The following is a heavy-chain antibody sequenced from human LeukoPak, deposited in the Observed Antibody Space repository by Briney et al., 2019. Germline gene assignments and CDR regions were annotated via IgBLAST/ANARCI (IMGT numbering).Heavy chain of an antibody. J-gene: IGHJ4*02. CDR1: GYTFTSHD. CDR3: ASALKRGSAGTLIDY. Sequence: VKVSCKASGYTFTSHDINWVRQATGQGLEWMGWMNPNSGNTGYAQKFQDGVTMTRNTSISTAYMELSSLESEDTAVYYCASALKRGSAGTLIDYWGQGTLVTVSS. D-gene: IGHD6-13*01. CDR2: MNPNSGNT. V-gene: IGHV1-8*01.